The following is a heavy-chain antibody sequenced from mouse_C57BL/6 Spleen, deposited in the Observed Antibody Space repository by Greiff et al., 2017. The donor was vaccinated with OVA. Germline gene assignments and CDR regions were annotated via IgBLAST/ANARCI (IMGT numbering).Heavy chain of an antibody. V-gene: IGHV3-6*01. CDR1: GYSITSGYY. J-gene: IGHJ1*03. CDR3: ARSDDYDRYFDV. D-gene: IGHD2-4*01. CDR2: ISYDGSN. Sequence: EVQLVESGPGLVKPSQSLSLTCSVTGYSITSGYYWNWIRQFPGNKLEWMGYISYDGSNNYNPSLKNRISITRDTSKNQFFLKLNSVTTEDTATYYCARSDDYDRYFDVWGTGTTVTVSS.